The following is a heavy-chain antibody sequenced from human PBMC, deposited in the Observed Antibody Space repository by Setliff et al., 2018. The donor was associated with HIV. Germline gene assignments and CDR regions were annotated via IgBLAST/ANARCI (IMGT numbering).Heavy chain of an antibody. J-gene: IGHJ3*02. CDR1: GASFTRNS. CDR3: ARDPSANGEAFDI. D-gene: IGHD2-8*01. CDR2: IIPVFRAS. Sequence: SVKVSCKVSGASFTRNSIDWVRQAPGQGLEWMGRIIPVFRASRYAQKFQGRVTITADESTNTAYMEVNNLTSEDTALYCCARDPSANGEAFDIWGQGTMVTVSS. V-gene: IGHV1-69*13.